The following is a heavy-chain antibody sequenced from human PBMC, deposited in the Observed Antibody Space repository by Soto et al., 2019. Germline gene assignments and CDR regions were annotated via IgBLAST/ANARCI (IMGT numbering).Heavy chain of an antibody. J-gene: IGHJ6*02. CDR2: FHYSGRT. CDR1: GGSVNIGTYY. D-gene: IGHD2-2*01. Sequence: PSETLSLTCTVPGGSVNIGTYYWSWIRQPPGKGLEWIGTFHYSGRTYYSPSLESRVTISVDTFKNQFSLKVSPVTAADTAVFYCARLAGYCSGTSCYGYYGMDVWGQGTTVTVSS. V-gene: IGHV4-39*01. CDR3: ARLAGYCSGTSCYGYYGMDV.